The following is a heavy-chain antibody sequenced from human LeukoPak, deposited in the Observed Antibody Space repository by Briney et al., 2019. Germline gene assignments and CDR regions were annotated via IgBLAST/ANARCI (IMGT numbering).Heavy chain of an antibody. V-gene: IGHV3-7*01. Sequence: GGSLRLSCAASGFTFSSYSMNWVRQAPGKGLEWVANIKQDGSEKYYVDSVKGRFTISRDNAKNSLYLQMNSLRAEDTAVYYCARLLVYNSGGEAFDYWGPGTLVTVSS. D-gene: IGHD3-10*01. CDR2: IKQDGSEK. J-gene: IGHJ4*02. CDR1: GFTFSSYS. CDR3: ARLLVYNSGGEAFDY.